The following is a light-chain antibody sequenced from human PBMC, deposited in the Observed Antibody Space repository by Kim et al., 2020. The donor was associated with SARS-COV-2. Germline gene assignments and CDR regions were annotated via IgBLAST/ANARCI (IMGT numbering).Light chain of an antibody. CDR3: QQTYSASRR. J-gene: IGKJ1*01. CDR2: TAS. CDR1: QDISRY. Sequence: DIQMTQSPSSLSASVGDRVTITCRASQDISRYLNWYQQKPGKAPKLLIYTASSLQSGVPSRFTGSGSETDFTLTISSLQPGGFATYYCQQTYSASRRFRQGTKVDI. V-gene: IGKV1-39*01.